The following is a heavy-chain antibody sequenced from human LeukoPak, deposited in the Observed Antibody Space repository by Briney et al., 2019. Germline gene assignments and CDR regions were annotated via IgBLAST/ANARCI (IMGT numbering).Heavy chain of an antibody. Sequence: ASVKVSCKGPGYTFTCYYMRWVRQAPGQGLEWMGWINPNSGGRNYAQKVQVWVSMTSDRSISTAYMYLSMLRSGDTAVDYCARVGDSRGYYTLDYRGQATLVTVSS. CDR1: GYTFTCYY. CDR2: INPNSGGR. D-gene: IGHD3-3*01. V-gene: IGHV1-2*04. J-gene: IGHJ4*02. CDR3: ARVGDSRGYYTLDY.